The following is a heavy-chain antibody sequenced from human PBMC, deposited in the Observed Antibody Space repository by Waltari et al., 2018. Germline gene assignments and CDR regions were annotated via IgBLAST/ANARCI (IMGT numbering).Heavy chain of an antibody. J-gene: IGHJ4*02. Sequence: QVQAVESGGGVVQPGRSLRLSCAASGFTFSRYGMHWVRQAPGKGLEWVAVISYDGSNKYYADSVKGRFTISRDNSKNTLYLQMNSLRAEDTAVYYCAKEGFVGDYSPHFDYWGQGTLVTVSS. CDR2: ISYDGSNK. CDR3: AKEGFVGDYSPHFDY. CDR1: GFTFSRYG. D-gene: IGHD4-17*01. V-gene: IGHV3-30*18.